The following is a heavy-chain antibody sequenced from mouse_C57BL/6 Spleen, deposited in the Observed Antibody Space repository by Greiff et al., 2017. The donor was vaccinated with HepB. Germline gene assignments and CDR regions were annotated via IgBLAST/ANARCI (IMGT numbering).Heavy chain of an antibody. CDR3: TTSDSSGPAWFAY. CDR2: IDPENGDT. D-gene: IGHD3-2*02. CDR1: GFNIKDDY. Sequence: EVKLVESGAELVRPGASVKLSCTASGFNIKDDYMHWVKQRPEQGLEWIGWIDPENGDTEYASKFQGKATITAATSSNTAYLQLSSLTSEDTAVYYCTTSDSSGPAWFAYWGQGTLVTVSA. J-gene: IGHJ3*01. V-gene: IGHV14-4*01.